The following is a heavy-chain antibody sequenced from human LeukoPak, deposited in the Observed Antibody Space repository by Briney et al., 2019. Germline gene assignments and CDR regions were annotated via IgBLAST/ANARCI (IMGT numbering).Heavy chain of an antibody. CDR3: ARGGAYYVY. CDR1: GFTFSDYW. V-gene: IGHV3-7*05. J-gene: IGHJ4*02. Sequence: GRCLRLSCAASGFTFSDYWMTWVRRAAGKGLEWVANIKKDGSDKYYVDSVKGRFTISRDNAKNSLYLQMNTLRAEDTAVYYCARGGAYYVYWGQGTLVTVSS. CDR2: IKKDGSDK. D-gene: IGHD1-26*01.